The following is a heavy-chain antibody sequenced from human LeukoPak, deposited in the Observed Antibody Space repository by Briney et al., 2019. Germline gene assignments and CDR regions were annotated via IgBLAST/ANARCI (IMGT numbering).Heavy chain of an antibody. J-gene: IGHJ4*02. Sequence: SVKVSCKASGGTFSSYAISWVRQAPGQGLEWMGGIIPIFGTANYAQKFQGRVTITADKSTSTAYMELSSLRSEDTAVYYCAKVGIDCSGGSCYPYYFDYWGQGTLVTVSS. CDR1: GGTFSSYA. CDR3: AKVGIDCSGGSCYPYYFDY. V-gene: IGHV1-69*06. CDR2: IIPIFGTA. D-gene: IGHD2-15*01.